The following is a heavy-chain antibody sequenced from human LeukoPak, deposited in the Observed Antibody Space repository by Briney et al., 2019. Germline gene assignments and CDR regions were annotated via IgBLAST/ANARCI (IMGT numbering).Heavy chain of an antibody. V-gene: IGHV3-23*01. Sequence: GGSLRLSCAASGFTFNSYAMSWVRQAPGKGLEWVSAISGSGNTTYYADSVKGRFTISRDNSKNTVSLQMNSLRGEDTAVYYCAKDVGSSWSYYFDYWGQGTLVTVSS. J-gene: IGHJ4*02. D-gene: IGHD6-13*01. CDR2: ISGSGNTT. CDR1: GFTFNSYA. CDR3: AKDVGSSWSYYFDY.